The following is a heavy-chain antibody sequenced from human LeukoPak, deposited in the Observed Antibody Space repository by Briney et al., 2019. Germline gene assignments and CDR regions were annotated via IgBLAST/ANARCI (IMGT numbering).Heavy chain of an antibody. J-gene: IGHJ4*02. D-gene: IGHD6-6*01. CDR3: AKDIDSSSPYYFDY. CDR1: GFTFDDYA. CDR2: ISWNSDRQ. V-gene: IGHV3-9*01. Sequence: GRSLRLSCAASGFTFDDYAMHWVRQAPGKDLEWVSGISWNSDRQDYADSVKGRFTISRDNAKNSLHLQMNSLRAEDTALYYCAKDIDSSSPYYFDYWGQGTLVTVSS.